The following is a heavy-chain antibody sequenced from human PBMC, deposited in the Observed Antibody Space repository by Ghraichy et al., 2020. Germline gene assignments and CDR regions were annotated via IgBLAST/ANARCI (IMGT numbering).Heavy chain of an antibody. CDR3: ARDTTRSYYYGMDV. CDR2: IYYSGST. V-gene: IGHV4-59*01. Sequence: SQTLSLTCTVSGGSISSYYWSWIRQPPGKGLEWIGYIYYSGSTNYNPSLKSRVTISVDTSKNQFSLKLSSVTAADTAVYYCARDTTRSYYYGMDVWGQGTTVTVSS. D-gene: IGHD1-26*01. CDR1: GGSISSYY. J-gene: IGHJ6*02.